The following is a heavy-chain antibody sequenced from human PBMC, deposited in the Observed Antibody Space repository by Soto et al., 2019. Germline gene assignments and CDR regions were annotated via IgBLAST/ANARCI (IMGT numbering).Heavy chain of an antibody. CDR3: ARDADILTGSDAFDI. CDR1: GFTFSDYY. V-gene: IGHV3-11*05. CDR2: IGSSSSYT. D-gene: IGHD3-9*01. J-gene: IGHJ3*02. Sequence: QVQLVESGGGLGKPGGSLRLSCAASGFTFSDYYMSWIRQAPGKGLEWVSYIGSSSSYTNYADSVKGRFTISRDNAKNSLYLQMNSLRAEDTAVYYCARDADILTGSDAFDIWGQGTMVTVSS.